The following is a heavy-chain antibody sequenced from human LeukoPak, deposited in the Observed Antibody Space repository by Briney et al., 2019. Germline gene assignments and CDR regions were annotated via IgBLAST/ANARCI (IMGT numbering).Heavy chain of an antibody. CDR1: GYTFTSYY. Sequence: EASVKVSCKASGYTFTSYYMHWVRQAPGQGLEWMGIINPSGGSTSYAQKFQGRVTMTRDMSTSTVYMELSSLRSEDTAVYYCARELVGGSGYYYIPFDYWGQGTLVTVSS. J-gene: IGHJ4*02. CDR3: ARELVGGSGYYYIPFDY. CDR2: INPSGGST. V-gene: IGHV1-46*01. D-gene: IGHD3-22*01.